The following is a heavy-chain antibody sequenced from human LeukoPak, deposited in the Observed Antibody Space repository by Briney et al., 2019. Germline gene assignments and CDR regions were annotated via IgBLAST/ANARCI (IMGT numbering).Heavy chain of an antibody. CDR1: GFTFSSYA. CDR3: ARDLSSSSFGPMDV. J-gene: IGHJ6*02. Sequence: PGGSLRLSCAASGFTFSSYAMHWVRQAPGKGLEWVAVISYDGSNKYYADSVKGRLTISRDNSKNTLYLQMNSLRAEDTAVYYCARDLSSSSFGPMDVWGQGTTVTVSS. V-gene: IGHV3-30-3*01. D-gene: IGHD6-13*01. CDR2: ISYDGSNK.